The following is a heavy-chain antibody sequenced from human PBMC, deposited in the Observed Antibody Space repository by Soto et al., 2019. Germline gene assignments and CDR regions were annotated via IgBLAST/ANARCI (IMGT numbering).Heavy chain of an antibody. CDR3: TSSLSPMDV. CDR2: INSDGSST. CDR1: GFTFSSYW. V-gene: IGHV3-74*01. J-gene: IGHJ6*02. Sequence: GGSLRLSCASSGFTFSSYWMHLVRQAPGKGLVWVSRINSDGSSTYYADSVKGRFTISRDNAKNTLYLQMNSLRAEDTAVYHCTSSLSPMDVWGQGTTVTVSS.